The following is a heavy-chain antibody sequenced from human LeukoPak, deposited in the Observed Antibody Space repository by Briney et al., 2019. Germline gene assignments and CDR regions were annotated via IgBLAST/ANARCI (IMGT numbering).Heavy chain of an antibody. V-gene: IGHV4-34*01. J-gene: IGHJ4*02. CDR2: INHSEST. D-gene: IGHD1-1*01. CDR3: ATNWNLDY. CDR1: GGSFSGYY. Sequence: SETLSLTCAVYGGSFSGYYWSWLRQPPGKGLEWIGDINHSESTNYNPSLKSRLTISVDTSKNQFSLKLTSVTAADTAVYYCATNWNLDYWGQGTLVTVS.